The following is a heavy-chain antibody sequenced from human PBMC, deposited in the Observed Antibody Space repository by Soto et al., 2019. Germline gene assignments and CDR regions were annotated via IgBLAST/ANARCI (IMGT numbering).Heavy chain of an antibody. D-gene: IGHD5-18*01. J-gene: IGHJ4*02. CDR2: INHSGST. Sequence: SETLSLTCAVYGGSFSGYYWSWIRQPPGKGLEWIGEINHSGSTNYNPSLKSRVTISVDTSKNQFSLKLSSVTAADTAVYYSARGRRDTAMVRSFDYWGQGTLVTVSS. CDR1: GGSFSGYY. V-gene: IGHV4-34*01. CDR3: ARGRRDTAMVRSFDY.